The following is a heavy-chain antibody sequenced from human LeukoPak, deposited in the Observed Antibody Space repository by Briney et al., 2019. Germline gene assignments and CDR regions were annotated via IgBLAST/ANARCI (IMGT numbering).Heavy chain of an antibody. CDR3: ARGYSSGLHFDY. J-gene: IGHJ4*02. V-gene: IGHV3-74*01. Sequence: GGSLRLSCAASGFTLSSYWMHWVRQVPGKGLAWVSRIKSDGSDTRYADSVKDRFTISRDNAKNTLYLQMNSLRAEDTAVYYCARGYSSGLHFDYWGQGTLVTVSS. CDR1: GFTLSSYW. CDR2: IKSDGSDT. D-gene: IGHD6-19*01.